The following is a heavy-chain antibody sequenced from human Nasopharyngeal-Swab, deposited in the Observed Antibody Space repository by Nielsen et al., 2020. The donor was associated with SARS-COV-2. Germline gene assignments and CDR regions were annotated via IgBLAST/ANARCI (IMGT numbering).Heavy chain of an antibody. V-gene: IGHV4-34*01. J-gene: IGHJ4*02. CDR2: VNHGGSI. D-gene: IGHD3-22*01. Sequence: WIRQPPGKGLEWIGEVNHGGSINSNPSLKSRVTMSVDTSKNQFSLNLGSVTAADTAVYYCARGDSDSPDYSPRVFDYWGQGSLVTVSS. CDR3: ARGDSDSPDYSPRVFDY.